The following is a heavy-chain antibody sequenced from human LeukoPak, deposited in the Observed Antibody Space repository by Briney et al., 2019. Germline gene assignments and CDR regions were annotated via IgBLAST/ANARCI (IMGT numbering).Heavy chain of an antibody. CDR3: ANVRYKYGKDY. D-gene: IGHD5-18*01. CDR1: GFTFSNYA. V-gene: IGHV3-23*01. J-gene: IGHJ4*02. CDR2: ISASGDRT. Sequence: GGSLRLSCAASGFTFSNYAMTWVRQAPGKGLEWVSSISASGDRTYYTESVKGRFTISRDNSKNTLYLQMNSLRAEDTAVYYCANVRYKYGKDYWGQGTLVTVSS.